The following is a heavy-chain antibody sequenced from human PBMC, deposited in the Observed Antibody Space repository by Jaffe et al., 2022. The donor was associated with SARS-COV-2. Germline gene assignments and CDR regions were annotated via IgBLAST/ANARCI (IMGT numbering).Heavy chain of an antibody. CDR3: ARLDPDDYGDYEATSTFDY. CDR1: GGSISSSSYY. V-gene: IGHV4-39*01. Sequence: QLQLQESGPGLVKPSETLSLTCTVSGGSISSSSYYWGWIRQPPGKGLEWIGSIYYSGSTYYNPSLKSRVTISVDTSKNQFSLKLSSVTAADTAVYYCARLDPDDYGDYEATSTFDYWGQGTLVTVSS. D-gene: IGHD4-17*01. J-gene: IGHJ4*02. CDR2: IYYSGST.